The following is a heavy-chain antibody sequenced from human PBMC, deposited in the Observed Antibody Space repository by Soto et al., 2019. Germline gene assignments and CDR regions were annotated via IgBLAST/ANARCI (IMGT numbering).Heavy chain of an antibody. CDR2: IYYSGST. Sequence: QPQLQESGPGLVKPSETLSLTCTVSGGSISSSSYYWGWIRQPPGKGLEWIGNIYYSGSTYYNPSLKSRVTVSVDTSKNQFSLKLSSVTAADTAVYYCARSVGAFVRGELDYWGQGTLVTVSS. CDR1: GGSISSSSYY. V-gene: IGHV4-39*01. CDR3: ARSVGAFVRGELDY. J-gene: IGHJ4*02. D-gene: IGHD3-10*01.